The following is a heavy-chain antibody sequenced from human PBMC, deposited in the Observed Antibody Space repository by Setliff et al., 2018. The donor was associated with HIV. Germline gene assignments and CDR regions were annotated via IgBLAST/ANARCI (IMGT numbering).Heavy chain of an antibody. CDR3: VREVVRTLDY. Sequence: HPGGSLRLSCAASGFIFSNYILTWVRQAPGKGLEWVSYIALGGNTIYYADSVRGRFTISRDDAENSLYLQMNSLTAEDTAVYYCVREVVRTLDYWGQGTLVTVSS. V-gene: IGHV3-48*01. D-gene: IGHD2-15*01. CDR1: GFIFSNYI. CDR2: IALGGNTI. J-gene: IGHJ4*02.